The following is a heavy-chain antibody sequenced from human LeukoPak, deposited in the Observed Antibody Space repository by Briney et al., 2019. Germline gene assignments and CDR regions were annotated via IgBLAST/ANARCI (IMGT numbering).Heavy chain of an antibody. V-gene: IGHV1-2*02. J-gene: IGHJ6*03. CDR2: INPNSGGT. Sequence: ASVKVSCKASGYTFTSYYMHWVRQAPGQGLEWMGWINPNSGGTNYAQKFQGRVTMTRDTPISTAYMELSRLRSDDTAVYYCARDRWELHYYMDVWGKGTTVTVSS. CDR1: GYTFTSYY. CDR3: ARDRWELHYYMDV. D-gene: IGHD1-26*01.